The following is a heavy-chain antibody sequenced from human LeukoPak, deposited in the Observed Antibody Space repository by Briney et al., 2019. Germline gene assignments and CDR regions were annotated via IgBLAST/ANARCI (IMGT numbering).Heavy chain of an antibody. CDR1: GGSFNIYA. CDR3: ASSGGDKVDY. D-gene: IGHD2-21*02. J-gene: IGHJ4*02. Sequence: SVTVSFKASGGSFNIYAISWGRQAPGQGVEWMGGIIPIFGTAHYAQKFQGRVTITTDQSTSTAYMGLSSPRSEDTAVYYCASSGGDKVDYWGQGTLVTVSS. CDR2: IIPIFGTA. V-gene: IGHV1-69*05.